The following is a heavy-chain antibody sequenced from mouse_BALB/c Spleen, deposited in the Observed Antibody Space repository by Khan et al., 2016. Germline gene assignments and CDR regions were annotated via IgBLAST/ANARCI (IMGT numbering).Heavy chain of an antibody. CDR2: IWGGGST. CDR1: GFSLTDYG. V-gene: IGHV2-6-5*01. D-gene: IGHD2-1*01. J-gene: IGHJ1*01. CDR3: AKHHGNSHWYFDV. Sequence: QVQLQQSGPGLVAPSQSLSITCTVSGFSLTDYGVSWIRQPPGKGLEWLGVIWGGGSTYYNSALKSRLSISKDNSKSQVFFKMNSLQTDDTAMYYGAKHHGNSHWYFDVWGAGTTVTVSS.